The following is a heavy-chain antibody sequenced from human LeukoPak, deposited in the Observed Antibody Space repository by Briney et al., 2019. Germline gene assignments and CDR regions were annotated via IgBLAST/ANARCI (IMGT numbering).Heavy chain of an antibody. D-gene: IGHD6-13*01. CDR1: GGPISSSSYH. V-gene: IGHV4-39*07. Sequence: PSETLSLTCTVSGGPISSSSYHWGWIRQPPGKGLEWIGSIYYSGSTYYNPSLKSRVTISVDTSKSQFSLKLSSVTAADTAVYYCARGGVAAAGSGYWGQGTLVTVSS. CDR2: IYYSGST. CDR3: ARGGVAAAGSGY. J-gene: IGHJ4*02.